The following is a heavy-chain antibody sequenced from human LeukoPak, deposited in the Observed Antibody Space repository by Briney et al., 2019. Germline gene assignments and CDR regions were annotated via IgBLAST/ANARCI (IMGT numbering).Heavy chain of an antibody. Sequence: ASVKVSCKFSGYTLTELSMHWVRQAPGKGLEWMGGFDPEDGETIYAQKFQGRVTVTEDTSTDTAYMELSSLRSEDTAVYYCATLESKVGTFDYWGQGTLVTVSS. CDR3: ATLESKVGTFDY. CDR2: FDPEDGET. D-gene: IGHD1-26*01. CDR1: GYTLTELS. J-gene: IGHJ4*02. V-gene: IGHV1-24*01.